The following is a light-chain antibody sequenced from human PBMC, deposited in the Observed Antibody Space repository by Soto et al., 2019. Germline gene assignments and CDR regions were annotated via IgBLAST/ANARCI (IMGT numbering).Light chain of an antibody. V-gene: IGKV1-5*01. Sequence: DIQMTQSPSTLSASVGDRVTITCRASQSISNRVAWYQQKPGKAPKVLIYDSSYLESGVPSRFSGSGSGTDFTIPINRIQHEFFATYYCQPSYSIPITFGGGTKV. CDR2: DSS. CDR1: QSISNR. J-gene: IGKJ4*01. CDR3: QPSYSIPIT.